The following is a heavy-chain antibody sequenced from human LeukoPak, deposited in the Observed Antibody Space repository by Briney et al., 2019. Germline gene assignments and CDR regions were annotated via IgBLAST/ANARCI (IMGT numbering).Heavy chain of an antibody. V-gene: IGHV4-4*02. CDR2: IYHSGST. D-gene: IGHD2-15*01. Sequence: PSETLSLTCAVSGGSISSSNWWSWVRQPPGKGLEWIGEIYHSGSTNYNPSLKSRVTISVDKSKNQFSLKLSSVTAADTAVYYCAGPSYCSGGSCYPGAYGMDAWGKGTTVTVSS. CDR3: AGPSYCSGGSCYPGAYGMDA. CDR1: GGSISSSNW. J-gene: IGHJ6*04.